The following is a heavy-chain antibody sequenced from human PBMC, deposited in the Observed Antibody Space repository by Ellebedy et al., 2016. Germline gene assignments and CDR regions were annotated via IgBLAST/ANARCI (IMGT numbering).Heavy chain of an antibody. CDR2: IIPIFGTA. Sequence: SVKVSXXASGGTFSSYAISWVRQAPGQGLEWMGGIIPIFGTANYAQKFQGRVTITADESTSTAYMELSSLRSEDTAVYYCARGGDIVVVVAATGVGYWFDPWGQGTLVTVSS. J-gene: IGHJ5*02. CDR1: GGTFSSYA. D-gene: IGHD2-15*01. CDR3: ARGGDIVVVVAATGVGYWFDP. V-gene: IGHV1-69*13.